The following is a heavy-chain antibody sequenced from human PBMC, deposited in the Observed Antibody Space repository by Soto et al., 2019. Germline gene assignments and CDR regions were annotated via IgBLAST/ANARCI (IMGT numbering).Heavy chain of an antibody. Sequence: QVQLVQSGAGVKKPGSSVKVSCKASGGTFSSYAIIWVRQAPGQGLEWMGGIIPIFGTANHAQKFQVRVTITAEEPTSTAYVELIRRRSEDTAVYFCAVSRGSERGGKYHYMLHFGMDVCGIGCTVSVYS. CDR2: IIPIFGTA. CDR3: AVSRGSERGGKYHYMLHFGMDV. D-gene: IGHD2-2*01. J-gene: IGHJ6*04. CDR1: GGTFSSYA. V-gene: IGHV1-69*01.